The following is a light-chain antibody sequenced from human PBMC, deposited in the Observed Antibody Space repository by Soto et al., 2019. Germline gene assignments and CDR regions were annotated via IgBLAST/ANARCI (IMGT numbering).Light chain of an antibody. CDR1: QSVLYSSNNKNY. CDR3: QQYYNTPWT. Sequence: DIVMTQSPDSLAVSLGERATINCKSSQSVLYSSNNKNYLAWYQQKPGQPPNLLIYWASTRESGVPDRFSGSGSGTNFTLTICSLQAEDVAVYYCQQYYNTPWTFGQGTKVEIK. CDR2: WAS. V-gene: IGKV4-1*01. J-gene: IGKJ1*01.